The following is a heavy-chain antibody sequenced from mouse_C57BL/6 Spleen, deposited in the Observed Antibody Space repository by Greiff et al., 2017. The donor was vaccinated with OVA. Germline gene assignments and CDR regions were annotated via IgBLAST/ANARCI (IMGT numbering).Heavy chain of an antibody. V-gene: IGHV1-69*01. CDR3: ARWGSAAQATLDFDY. Sequence: QVQLQQPGAELVMPGASVKLSCKASGYTFTSYWMHWVKQRPGQGLEWIGEIDPSDSYTNYNQKFKGKSTLTVDKSSSTAYMQLSSLTSEDSAVYYCARWGSAAQATLDFDYWGQGTTLTVSS. J-gene: IGHJ2*01. CDR2: IDPSDSYT. CDR1: GYTFTSYW. D-gene: IGHD3-2*02.